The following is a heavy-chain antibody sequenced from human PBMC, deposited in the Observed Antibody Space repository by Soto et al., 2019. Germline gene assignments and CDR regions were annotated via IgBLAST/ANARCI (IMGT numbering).Heavy chain of an antibody. CDR3: AKDRPYNWNSNYFDY. J-gene: IGHJ4*02. V-gene: IGHV3-23*01. CDR1: GFTFSSYA. CDR2: ISGSGGST. Sequence: GGSLRLSCAASGFTFSSYAMSWVHQAPGKGLEWVSAISGSGGSTYYADSVKGRFTISRDNSKNTLYLQMNSLRAEDTAVYYCAKDRPYNWNSNYFDYWGQGTLVTVSS. D-gene: IGHD1-7*01.